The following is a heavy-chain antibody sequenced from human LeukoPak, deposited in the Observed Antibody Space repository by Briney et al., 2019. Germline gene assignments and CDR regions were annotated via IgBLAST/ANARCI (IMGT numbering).Heavy chain of an antibody. V-gene: IGHV3-33*06. CDR3: AKDYLPGIVGATPDFDY. J-gene: IGHJ4*02. CDR1: VFTFSSYG. D-gene: IGHD1-26*01. Sequence: PGRPLRLSGAATVFTFSSYGMLCSRHAPGRGLERVADIWYDGSNKYYADSVKGRFTISRYNSKNTLYLQMNSLRAEDTAVYYCAKDYLPGIVGATPDFDYWGQGTLVTVSS. CDR2: IWYDGSNK.